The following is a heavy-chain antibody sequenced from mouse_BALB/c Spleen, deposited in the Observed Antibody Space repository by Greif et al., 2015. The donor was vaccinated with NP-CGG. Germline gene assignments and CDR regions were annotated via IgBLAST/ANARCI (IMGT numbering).Heavy chain of an antibody. CDR1: GYSITSGYY. J-gene: IGHJ4*01. D-gene: IGHD2-1*01. Sequence: ESGPGLVKPSQSLSLTCSVTGYSITSGYYWNWIRQFPGNKLEWMGCISYDGSNNYNPSLKNRISITRDTSKNQFFLKLNSVTTEDTATYYCARDPYGNYLYYAMDYWGQGTSVTVSS. V-gene: IGHV3-6*02. CDR3: ARDPYGNYLYYAMDY. CDR2: ISYDGSN.